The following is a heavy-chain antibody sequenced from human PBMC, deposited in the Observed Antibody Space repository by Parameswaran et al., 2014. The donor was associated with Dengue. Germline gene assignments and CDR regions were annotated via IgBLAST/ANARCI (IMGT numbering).Heavy chain of an antibody. CDR2: IYPGDSDT. J-gene: IGHJ4*02. D-gene: IGHD3-16*01. Sequence: VRQAPGKGLEWMGIIYPGDSDTRYSPSFQGQVTISADKSISTAYLQWSSLKASDTAMYYCARDPKGYYADYWGQGTLVTVSS. CDR3: ARDPKGYYADY. V-gene: IGHV5-51*01.